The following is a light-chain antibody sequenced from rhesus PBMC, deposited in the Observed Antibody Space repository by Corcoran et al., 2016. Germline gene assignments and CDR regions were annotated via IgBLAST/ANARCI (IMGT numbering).Light chain of an antibody. J-gene: IGKJ2*01. CDR3: QHYYSIPYS. V-gene: IGKV1-25*01. CDR1: QGITND. CDR2: EAS. Sequence: DIQMTQSPSSLSASLGDRVTITCRASQGITNDLAWYQQKRGETPELLIFEASSLQSGIPSRFSGSGSGTDFTLTISRLQPEDFATYYCQHYYSIPYSFGQGTKVEIK.